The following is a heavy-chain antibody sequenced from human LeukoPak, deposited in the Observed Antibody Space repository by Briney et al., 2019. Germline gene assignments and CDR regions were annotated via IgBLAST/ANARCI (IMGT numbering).Heavy chain of an antibody. Sequence: GGSLRLSCAASGFTFSNVQMNWVRQAPGRGLEYVGHIKRKTDGETTDYAAPVKGRFTISRDDAKSTLYVQMNSLTTEDTAVYYCVTTIISDYYTHGLDDWGQGTLVTVSS. V-gene: IGHV3-15*01. CDR2: IKRKTDGETT. D-gene: IGHD3-22*01. CDR1: GFTFSNVQ. CDR3: VTTIISDYYTHGLDD. J-gene: IGHJ4*02.